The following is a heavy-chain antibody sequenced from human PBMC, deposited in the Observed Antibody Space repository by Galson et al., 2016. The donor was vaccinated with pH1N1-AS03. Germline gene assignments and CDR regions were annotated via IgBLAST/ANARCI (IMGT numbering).Heavy chain of an antibody. Sequence: GGLVQPGGSLKLSCVASGFNFDDSPIHWVRQASGKGLEWLGRIKDKSYNYATAYAESVKGRFTISRDDSKNTAYLQMNSLKSEDTALYYRSRHYYDSVTNFLDPWGQGTLVTVSS. CDR2: IKDKSYNYAT. CDR1: GFNFDDSP. CDR3: SRHYYDSVTNFLDP. V-gene: IGHV3-73*01. D-gene: IGHD3-16*01. J-gene: IGHJ5*02.